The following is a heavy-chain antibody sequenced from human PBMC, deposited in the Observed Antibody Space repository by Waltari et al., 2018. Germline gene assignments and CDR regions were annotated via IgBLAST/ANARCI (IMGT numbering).Heavy chain of an antibody. D-gene: IGHD6-19*01. CDR3: ARDRSSGWWSLDK. CDR2: ITPHSGAT. V-gene: IGHV1-2*02. CDR1: GYSFTGHH. Sequence: QVQLVQSEVEVKKPGASVKLACKASGYSFTGHHQHWVRQAPGQGLEWMGRITPHSGATEVAQKFQGRVTLTSDTSISTAYMELSSLTSDDTAVFYCARDRSSGWWSLDKWGQGTLVIVSS. J-gene: IGHJ4*02.